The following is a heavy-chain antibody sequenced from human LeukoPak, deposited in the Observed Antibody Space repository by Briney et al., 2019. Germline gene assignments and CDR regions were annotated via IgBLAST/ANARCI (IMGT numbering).Heavy chain of an antibody. D-gene: IGHD2-2*01. J-gene: IGHJ4*02. V-gene: IGHV3-23*01. CDR1: GFTFSSYA. CDR2: ISGSGGST. Sequence: GGSLRLSCAASGFTFSSYAMSWVRQAPGKGLEWVSAISGSGGSTYYADSVKGRFTISRDNSKNTQYLQMNSLRAEDTAVYYCAKVRGQYQLLFIDYWGQGTLVTVSS. CDR3: AKVRGQYQLLFIDY.